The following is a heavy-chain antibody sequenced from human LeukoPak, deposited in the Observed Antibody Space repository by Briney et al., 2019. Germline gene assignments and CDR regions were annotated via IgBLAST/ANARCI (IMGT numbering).Heavy chain of an antibody. V-gene: IGHV3-30*02. CDR3: AKESESYDSSGSTFDY. D-gene: IGHD3-22*01. J-gene: IGHJ4*02. CDR1: GFTFSSYG. CDR2: IRYDGSNK. Sequence: TGGSLRLSCAASGFTFSSYGMHWVRQAPGKGLEWVAFIRYDGSNKYYADSVKGRFTISRDDSKNTLYLQMNSLRAGDTAVYYCAKESESYDSSGSTFDYWGQGTLVTVSS.